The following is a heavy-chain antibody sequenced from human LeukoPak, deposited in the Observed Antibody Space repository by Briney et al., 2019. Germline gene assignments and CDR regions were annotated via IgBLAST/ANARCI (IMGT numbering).Heavy chain of an antibody. Sequence: GASVKVSCKASGGTFSSYAISWVRQAPGQGLEWMGRIIPIFGIANYAQKFQGRVTITADKSTSTAYMELSSLRSEDTAVYYCARGGATDQVVDRYYFDYWGQGTLVTVSS. CDR1: GGTFSSYA. J-gene: IGHJ4*02. CDR3: ARGGATDQVVDRYYFDY. D-gene: IGHD2-15*01. CDR2: IIPIFGIA. V-gene: IGHV1-69*04.